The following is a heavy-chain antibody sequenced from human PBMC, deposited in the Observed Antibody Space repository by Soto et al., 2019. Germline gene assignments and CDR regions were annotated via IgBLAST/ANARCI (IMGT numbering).Heavy chain of an antibody. CDR1: GFTFTRYS. CDR3: ARESEDLTSNFDY. CDR2: ISSTTNYI. J-gene: IGHJ4*02. Sequence: LILSCATSGFTFTRYSMNWVRQAPGKGLEWVSSISSTTNYIYYGDSMKGRFTISRDNAKNSLYLEMNSLRAEDTAVYYCARESEDLTSNFDYWGQGTLVTVSS. V-gene: IGHV3-21*06.